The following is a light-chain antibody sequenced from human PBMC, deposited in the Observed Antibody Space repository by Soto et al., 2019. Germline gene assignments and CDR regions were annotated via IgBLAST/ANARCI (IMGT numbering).Light chain of an antibody. CDR3: QQSYSTPRLT. CDR2: AAS. V-gene: IGKV1-39*01. J-gene: IGKJ4*01. Sequence: DIQMTQSPSSLSASVGDRVTITCRASQSISSYLNWYQQKPGKAPKLLIYAASSLQSGVPSRFSGSGSATDLTLTISSLQPEDFATNYCQQSYSTPRLTFGGGTKVEIK. CDR1: QSISSY.